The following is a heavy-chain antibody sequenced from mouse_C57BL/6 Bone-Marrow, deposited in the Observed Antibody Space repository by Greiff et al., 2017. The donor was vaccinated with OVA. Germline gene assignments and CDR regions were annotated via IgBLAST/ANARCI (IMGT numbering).Heavy chain of an antibody. V-gene: IGHV1-19*01. CDR2: INPYNGGT. CDR3: AREEELSTYDAMDY. J-gene: IGHJ4*01. Sequence: EVQLQESGPVLVKPGASVKMSCTASGYTFTDYYMNWVKQSHGQSLEWIGFINPYNGGTSYNQKFKGKATLTVDTSSNTAYLELTSLTSEDSAVYDCAREEELSTYDAMDYWGQGTSVTVSS. CDR1: GYTFTDYY.